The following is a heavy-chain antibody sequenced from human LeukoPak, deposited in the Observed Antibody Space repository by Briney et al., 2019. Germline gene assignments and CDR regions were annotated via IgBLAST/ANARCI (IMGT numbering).Heavy chain of an antibody. Sequence: ASVKVSCKASGYTFPSYGICWVRQAPGQGLECVGWISAYNGNTNYEQKLQGRVTMTTYTSPSTAYMELRSLRSDDTAVYYCARVEEPGWLQFPSHFDYWGQGTLVTVSS. V-gene: IGHV1-18*01. CDR2: ISAYNGNT. D-gene: IGHD5-24*01. CDR1: GYTFPSYG. CDR3: ARVEEPGWLQFPSHFDY. J-gene: IGHJ4*02.